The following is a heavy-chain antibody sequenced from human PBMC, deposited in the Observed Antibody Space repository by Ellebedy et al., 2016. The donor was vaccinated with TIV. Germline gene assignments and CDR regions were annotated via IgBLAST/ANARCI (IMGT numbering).Heavy chain of an antibody. J-gene: IGHJ4*02. V-gene: IGHV3-30*18. Sequence: PGGSLRLSCAASGFTFSSYSMHWVRQAPGKGLEWVAALSYCGSTEYYAESVKGRFTISRDNSKHTLYLQMNSLGAEDTAVYYCAKPSVGHCNSAICYVFDYWGQGAQVTVSS. D-gene: IGHD2-2*01. CDR1: GFTFSSYS. CDR2: LSYCGSTE. CDR3: AKPSVGHCNSAICYVFDY.